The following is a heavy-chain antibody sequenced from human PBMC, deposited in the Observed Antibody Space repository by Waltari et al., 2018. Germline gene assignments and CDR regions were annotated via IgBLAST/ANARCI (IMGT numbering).Heavy chain of an antibody. CDR1: GGSISSYS. Sequence: QVQLQESGPGLVKPSETLSLTCTVSGGSISSYSWSWIRPPAGKGLEWIGRIYTSGSTNYNPSLKSRVTMSVDTSKNQFSLKLSSVTAADTAVYYCARALTNDRGSSGYYAYYYMDVWGKGTTVTVSS. D-gene: IGHD3-22*01. V-gene: IGHV4-4*07. CDR3: ARALTNDRGSSGYYAYYYMDV. J-gene: IGHJ6*03. CDR2: IYTSGST.